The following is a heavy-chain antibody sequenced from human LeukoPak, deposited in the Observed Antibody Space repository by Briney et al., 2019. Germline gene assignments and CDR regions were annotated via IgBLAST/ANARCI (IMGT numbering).Heavy chain of an antibody. V-gene: IGHV3-48*04. Sequence: GGSLRLSCAASGFTFSSYGMHWVRQAPGKGLEWVSYISSSGSTIYYADSVKGRFTISRDNAKNSLYLQMNSLRAEDTAVYYCARGGMAIFYPGTNWFDPWGQGTLVTVSS. CDR1: GFTFSSYG. CDR2: ISSSGSTI. CDR3: ARGGMAIFYPGTNWFDP. D-gene: IGHD3-3*01. J-gene: IGHJ5*02.